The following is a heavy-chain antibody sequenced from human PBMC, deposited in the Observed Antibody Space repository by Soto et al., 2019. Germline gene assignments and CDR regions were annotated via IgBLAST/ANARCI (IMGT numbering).Heavy chain of an antibody. CDR3: ARDLWCGEFMGATLDYYYGMDV. CDR2: ISYDGSNK. CDR1: GFTFSSYA. V-gene: IGHV3-30-3*01. J-gene: IGHJ6*02. D-gene: IGHD3-10*01. Sequence: QVQLVESGGGVVQPGRSLRLSCAASGFTFSSYAMHWVRQAPGKGLEWVAVISYDGSNKYYADSVKGRFTISRDNSKNTLYLQMNSLRAEDTAVYYCARDLWCGEFMGATLDYYYGMDVWGQGTTVTVSS.